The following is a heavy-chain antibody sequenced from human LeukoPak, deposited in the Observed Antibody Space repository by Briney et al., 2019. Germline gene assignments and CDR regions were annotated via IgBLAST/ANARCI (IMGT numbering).Heavy chain of an antibody. CDR3: ASHGPTTYYYDSSGYAPLKY. V-gene: IGHV3-30-3*01. Sequence: GGSLRLSCAASGFPFSDYYMSWVRQAPGKGLEWVAVISYDGSNKYYADSVKGRFTISRDNSKNTLYLQMNSLRAEDTAVYYCASHGPTTYYYDSSGYAPLKYWGQGTLVTVSS. J-gene: IGHJ4*02. CDR2: ISYDGSNK. D-gene: IGHD3-22*01. CDR1: GFPFSDYY.